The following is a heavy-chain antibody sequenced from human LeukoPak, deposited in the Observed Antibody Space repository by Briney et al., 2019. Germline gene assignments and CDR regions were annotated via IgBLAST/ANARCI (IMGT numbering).Heavy chain of an antibody. CDR3: AKVDAGGTYYFDY. Sequence: GGSQRLSCAASGFTFSDYYMNWVRQAPGKGLEWVAVISYDGSNKYYADSVKGRFTISRDNAKNSLYLQMNSLRAEDTAVYYCAKVDAGGTYYFDYWGQGTLVTVSS. V-gene: IGHV3-30*18. CDR2: ISYDGSNK. J-gene: IGHJ4*02. D-gene: IGHD5-18*01. CDR1: GFTFSDYY.